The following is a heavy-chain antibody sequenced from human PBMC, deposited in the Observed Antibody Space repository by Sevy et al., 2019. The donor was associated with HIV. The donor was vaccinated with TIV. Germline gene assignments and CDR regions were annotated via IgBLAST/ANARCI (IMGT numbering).Heavy chain of an antibody. V-gene: IGHV4-30-2*01. D-gene: IGHD3-16*01. J-gene: IGHJ3*01. CDR2: IYRTGNT. Sequence: SETLSLTCAVSGGSISTGGFSWNWIRQPPGKGLEWIGHIYRTGNTYYNPSLGSRVSISVARSKNQFSLKLSSVTAADTAVYYCVRGPSYGYVSYGFDVWGQGTMVTVSS. CDR1: GGSISTGGFS. CDR3: VRGPSYGYVSYGFDV.